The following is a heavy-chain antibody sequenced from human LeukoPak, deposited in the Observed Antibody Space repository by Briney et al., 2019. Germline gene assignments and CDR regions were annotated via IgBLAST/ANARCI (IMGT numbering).Heavy chain of an antibody. Sequence: ASVKVSCKASGYTFTSYGISWVRRAPGQGLEWMGWISAYNGNTNYAQKLQGRVTMTTDTSTSTAYMELRSLRSDDTAVYYCARAIGSSGWYNYYYYGMDVWGQGTTVTVSS. CDR1: GYTFTSYG. CDR3: ARAIGSSGWYNYYYYGMDV. D-gene: IGHD6-19*01. V-gene: IGHV1-18*01. J-gene: IGHJ6*02. CDR2: ISAYNGNT.